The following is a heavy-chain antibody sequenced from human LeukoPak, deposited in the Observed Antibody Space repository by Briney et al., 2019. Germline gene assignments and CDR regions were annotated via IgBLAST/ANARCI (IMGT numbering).Heavy chain of an antibody. CDR2: IVDGSGNR. CDR1: GFTFTSSA. J-gene: IGHJ1*01. CDR3: AAGTAGRPEYFQH. D-gene: IGHD6-6*01. V-gene: IGHV1-58*02. Sequence: SVKVSCKASGFTFTSSAMQWVRQARGQRLAWIGWIVDGSGNRNYAQKFKERVSITRDMSTRTAYMELSSLRSEDTAVYYCAAGTAGRPEYFQHWGQGTLVTVSS.